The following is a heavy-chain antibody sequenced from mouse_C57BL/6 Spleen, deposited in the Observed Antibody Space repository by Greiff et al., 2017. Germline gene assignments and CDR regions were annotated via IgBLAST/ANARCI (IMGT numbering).Heavy chain of an antibody. CDR2: INPNNGGT. CDR3: ARSGYLDY. V-gene: IGHV1-26*01. Sequence: EVQLQQSGPELVKPGASVKISCKASGYTFTDYYMNWVKQSHGKSLEWIGDINPNNGGTSYNQKFKGKATLTVDKSSSTAYMELRSLTSEDSAVYYCARSGYLDYWGQGTTRTVSS. D-gene: IGHD3-1*01. CDR1: GYTFTDYY. J-gene: IGHJ2*01.